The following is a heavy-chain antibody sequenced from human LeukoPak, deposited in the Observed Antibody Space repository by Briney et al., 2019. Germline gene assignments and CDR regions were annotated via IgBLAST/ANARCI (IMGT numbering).Heavy chain of an antibody. CDR1: GFTFSSYA. CDR3: ARVKSGYIKPGFDY. CDR2: ISYDGSNK. D-gene: IGHD5-12*01. V-gene: IGHV3-30*04. J-gene: IGHJ4*02. Sequence: GRSLRLSCAASGFTFSSYAMHWVRQAPGKGLEWVAVISYDGSNKYYADSVKGRFTISRDNARNSLYLQMNSLRAEDTAVYYCARVKSGYIKPGFDYWGQGTLVTVSS.